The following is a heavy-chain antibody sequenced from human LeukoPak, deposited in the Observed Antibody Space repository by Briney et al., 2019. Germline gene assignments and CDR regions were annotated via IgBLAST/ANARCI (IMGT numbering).Heavy chain of an antibody. V-gene: IGHV4-39*07. D-gene: IGHD1-1*01. CDR2: VYSSGTT. CDR3: SRESPGTTISH. CDR1: GGSISSYY. J-gene: IGHJ4*02. Sequence: ASETLSLTCTVSGGSISSYYWGWIRQPPGKGLEWIGSVYSSGTTYYNPSLKSRVTISADTSKNQFSLKLNSVTAADTAVYYCSRESPGTTISHWGQGTLVTVSS.